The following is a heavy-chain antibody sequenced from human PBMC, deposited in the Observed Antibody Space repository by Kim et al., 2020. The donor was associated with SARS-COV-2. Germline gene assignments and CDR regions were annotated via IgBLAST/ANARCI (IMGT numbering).Heavy chain of an antibody. Sequence: SETLSLTCTVSGGSISSYYWSWIRQPPGKGLEWIGYIYYSGSTNYNPSLKSRVTISVDTSKNQFSLKLSSVTAADTAGYYCARDEQLVLSYWGQGTLVTVSS. J-gene: IGHJ4*02. CDR1: GGSISSYY. V-gene: IGHV4-59*13. CDR3: ARDEQLVLSY. D-gene: IGHD6-13*01. CDR2: IYYSGST.